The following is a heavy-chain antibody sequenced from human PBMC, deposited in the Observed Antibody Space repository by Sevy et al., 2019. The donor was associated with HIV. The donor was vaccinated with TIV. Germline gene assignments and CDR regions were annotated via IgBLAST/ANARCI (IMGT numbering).Heavy chain of an antibody. CDR3: AGVRILYADWYFDF. D-gene: IGHD2-8*01. CDR2: CSRSGSTI. V-gene: IGHV3-11*01. CDR1: GFTFSDYY. Sequence: GGSLRLSCSASGFTFSDYYMSWIRQAPGKGLEWVSYCSRSGSTINYADSVKGRFTISRDNAKNSLYLQINSLRAKDTAVYYCAGVRILYADWYFDFWGRGTLVTVSS. J-gene: IGHJ2*01.